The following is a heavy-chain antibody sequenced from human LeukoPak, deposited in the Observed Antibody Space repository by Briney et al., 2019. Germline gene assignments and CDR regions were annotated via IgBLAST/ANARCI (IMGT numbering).Heavy chain of an antibody. CDR3: ARESSGYYLDY. CDR1: GFTVSSNY. J-gene: IGHJ4*02. V-gene: IGHV3-53*01. Sequence: GGSLRLSCAASGFTVSSNYMSWARQALGKGPECVSVIYPGGSTYYADSVKGRFTISRDDSKNTLYLQMNSLRAEDTAVYYCARESSGYYLDYWGQGTLVTVSS. CDR2: IYPGGST. D-gene: IGHD6-25*01.